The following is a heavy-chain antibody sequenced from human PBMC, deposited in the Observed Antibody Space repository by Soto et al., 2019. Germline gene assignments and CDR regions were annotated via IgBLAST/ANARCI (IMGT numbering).Heavy chain of an antibody. V-gene: IGHV3-9*01. CDR3: ARDRTEQLVGGFDR. J-gene: IGHJ3*01. Sequence: LSLSCAFSGFPCDDNAMHLVLPATGKGLEWVSGISWESGTIGFAASVKGRFTISRDNAKNSLHLQMNSLKAEDTALYFCARDRTEQLVGGFDRWGRGKMVT. CDR1: GFPCDDNA. D-gene: IGHD6-6*01. CDR2: ISWESGTI.